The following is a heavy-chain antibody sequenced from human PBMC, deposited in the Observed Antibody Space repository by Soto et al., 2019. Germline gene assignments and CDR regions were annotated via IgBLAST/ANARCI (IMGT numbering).Heavy chain of an antibody. CDR1: GGSINSYY. Sequence: QVQLQESGPGLVKPSETLSLTCTVSGGSINSYYWSWIRQPPGKGLEWIGYIYYSGSTNYNPSLKSRVTMSVDTSKNQFSLKLSSVTAADTAVYYCARHHSGGAMIVRYWGQGTLVTVSS. D-gene: IGHD3-22*01. V-gene: IGHV4-59*08. J-gene: IGHJ4*02. CDR3: ARHHSGGAMIVRY. CDR2: IYYSGST.